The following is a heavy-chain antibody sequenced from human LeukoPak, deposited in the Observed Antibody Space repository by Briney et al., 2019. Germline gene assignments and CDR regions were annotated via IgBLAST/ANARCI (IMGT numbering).Heavy chain of an antibody. J-gene: IGHJ5*02. Sequence: ASVKVSCKASGYTFTGYYMRWVRQAPGQGLEWMGWINPNSGGTNYAQKFQGRVTMTRDTSISTAYMELSRLRSDDTAVYYCARANYCSSTSCYIGWFDPWGQGTLVTVSS. CDR1: GYTFTGYY. CDR2: INPNSGGT. D-gene: IGHD2-2*02. CDR3: ARANYCSSTSCYIGWFDP. V-gene: IGHV1-2*02.